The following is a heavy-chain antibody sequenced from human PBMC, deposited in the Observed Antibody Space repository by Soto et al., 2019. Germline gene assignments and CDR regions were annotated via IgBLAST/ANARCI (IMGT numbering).Heavy chain of an antibody. Sequence: EVQVLESGGGLVQPGGSLRLSCAVSGFTFSSYAMSWVRQAPGKGLEWVSGISGSGGSTYSADSVKGRFTISRDNSKNKLYLQMNSLRAEDTAVYYCAKDRKSGSGWYWDYWGQGTLVTVSS. J-gene: IGHJ4*02. CDR1: GFTFSSYA. CDR2: ISGSGGST. CDR3: AKDRKSGSGWYWDY. V-gene: IGHV3-23*01. D-gene: IGHD6-19*01.